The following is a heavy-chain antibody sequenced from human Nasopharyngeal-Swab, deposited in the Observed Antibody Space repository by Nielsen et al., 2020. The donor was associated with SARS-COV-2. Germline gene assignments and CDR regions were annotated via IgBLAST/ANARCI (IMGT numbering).Heavy chain of an antibody. D-gene: IGHD3-10*01. CDR2: ISYDGSNK. J-gene: IGHJ6*02. V-gene: IGHV3-30-3*01. Sequence: GESLKISCAASGLTFSSYAMHWVRQAPGKGLEWVAVISYDGSNKYYADSVKGRFTISRDNSKNTLYLQMNSLRAEDTAVYYCARAGSGSYYYGMDVWGQGTTVTVSS. CDR3: ARAGSGSYYYGMDV. CDR1: GLTFSSYA.